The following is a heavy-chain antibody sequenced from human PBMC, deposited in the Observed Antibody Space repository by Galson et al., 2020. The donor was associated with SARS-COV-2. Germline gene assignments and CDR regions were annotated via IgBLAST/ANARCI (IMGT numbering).Heavy chain of an antibody. J-gene: IGHJ4*02. CDR3: ARAYGDYYFDY. D-gene: IGHD4-17*01. CDR2: IYSGGST. CDR1: ENTISSNY. Sequence: CRPVSENTISSNYMSWVRQAPGKGLEWVLVIYSGGSTYYADSVKGRFTISRHNSKNTLYLQMNSLRAEDTAVYYCARAYGDYYFDYWGQGTLVTVSS. V-gene: IGHV3-53*04.